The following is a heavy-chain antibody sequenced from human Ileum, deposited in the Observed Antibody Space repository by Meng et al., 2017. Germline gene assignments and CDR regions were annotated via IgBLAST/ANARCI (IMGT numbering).Heavy chain of an antibody. CDR2: IVSDGGIT. Sequence: GESLKISCGASGFNFGDYIMHWVRQSPGKGLEWISRIVSDGGITTYADSVKGRFTVSRDNAKNTLYLQMNSLGADDTAVYYCARDLAWVLFDYCGQGALVTVSS. D-gene: IGHD3-3*01. CDR1: GFNFGDYI. CDR3: ARDLAWVLFDY. V-gene: IGHV3-74*01. J-gene: IGHJ4*02.